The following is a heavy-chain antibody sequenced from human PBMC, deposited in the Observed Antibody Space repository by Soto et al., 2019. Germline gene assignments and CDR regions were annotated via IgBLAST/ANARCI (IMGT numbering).Heavy chain of an antibody. CDR3: ARSQKSNWFDP. J-gene: IGHJ5*02. CDR1: GFTFSNFA. Sequence: QVQLVESGGGVVQPGRSLRLSCAASGFTFSNFAMYWVRQAPGKGLEWVTVISYDGSHKYYADSVKGRFTISRDNSKNTLNLQMNNLRDEDSAVYFCARSQKSNWFDPWGLGTLGTVSS. V-gene: IGHV3-30-3*01. CDR2: ISYDGSHK.